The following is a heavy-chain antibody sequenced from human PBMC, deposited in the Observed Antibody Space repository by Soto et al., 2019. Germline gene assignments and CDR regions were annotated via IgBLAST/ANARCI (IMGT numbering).Heavy chain of an antibody. CDR2: ISSSSSTI. CDR3: ARGGGLDCSGGSCYSRCLDY. Sequence: ESGGGLVQPGGSLRLSCAASGFTFSSYSVNWVRQAPGKGLEWVSYISSSSSTIYYADSVKGRFTISRDNAKNSLYLQMNSLRAEDTAVYYCARGGGLDCSGGSCYSRCLDYWGHGTLVTVSS. J-gene: IGHJ4*01. CDR1: GFTFSSYS. D-gene: IGHD2-15*01. V-gene: IGHV3-48*01.